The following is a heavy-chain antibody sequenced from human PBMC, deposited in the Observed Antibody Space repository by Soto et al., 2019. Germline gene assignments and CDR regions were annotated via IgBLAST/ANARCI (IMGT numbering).Heavy chain of an antibody. J-gene: IGHJ6*02. V-gene: IGHV1-18*01. D-gene: IGHD2-2*01. CDR2: ISAYNGNT. Sequence: QVQLVQSGAEVKKPGASVKVSCKASGYTFTSYGISWVRQAPGQGLEWMGWISAYNGNTNYAQKLQGRVTMTTDTSTSTGYMELRSLRSDDTAVYYCARGGSTSSQYYYGMDVWGQGTTVTVSS. CDR3: ARGGSTSSQYYYGMDV. CDR1: GYTFTSYG.